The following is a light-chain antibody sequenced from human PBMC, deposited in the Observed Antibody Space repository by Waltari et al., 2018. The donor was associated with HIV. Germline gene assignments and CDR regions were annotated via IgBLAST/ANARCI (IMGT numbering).Light chain of an antibody. CDR2: KDI. J-gene: IGLJ3*02. CDR1: ALPKKY. Sequence: SYDLTQTPSVSVSPGQTARINCSRGALPKKYSALYRQKAGQAPILLIYKDIERPSGIPERISGSGSGTGVTLTITDVQAEDEGDYFCQSTDHDGTWVFGGGTKLTVL. V-gene: IGLV3-25*03. CDR3: QSTDHDGTWV.